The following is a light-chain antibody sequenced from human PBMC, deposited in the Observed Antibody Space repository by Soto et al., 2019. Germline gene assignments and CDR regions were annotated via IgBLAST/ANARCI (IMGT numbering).Light chain of an antibody. CDR2: GAS. V-gene: IGKV1-39*01. J-gene: IGKJ4*01. CDR1: QSVSSY. Sequence: DIQMTQSPSSLSASVGDRVTITCRASQSVSSYLNWYQHKPGKAPILLIYGASSFQSGVSPRFSGSGSGTDFTLTISSLQPEDCATYYYQQSQSFPLTFRGGTKVE. CDR3: QQSQSFPLT.